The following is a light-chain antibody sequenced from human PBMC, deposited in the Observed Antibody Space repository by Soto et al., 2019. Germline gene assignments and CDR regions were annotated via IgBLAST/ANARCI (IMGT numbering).Light chain of an antibody. J-gene: IGKJ1*01. CDR2: GAS. V-gene: IGKV3-15*01. CDR3: QQYNNWPRT. Sequence: EIVMTQSPATLSLSPGERATLSCRASQSVSSNLAWYQQKPGQPPRLLIYGASTGATGIPARFSGSASVTEVTLTISSLQFEDFAFYYCQQYNNWPRTFGQGTKVEIK. CDR1: QSVSSN.